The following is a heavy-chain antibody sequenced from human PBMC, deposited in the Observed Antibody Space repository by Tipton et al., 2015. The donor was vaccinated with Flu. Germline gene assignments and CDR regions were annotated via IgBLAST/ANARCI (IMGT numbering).Heavy chain of an antibody. CDR2: VHQTGNT. CDR1: GDSVGSDYF. CDR3: ARHQSSSLLPFDY. V-gene: IGHV4-38-2*01. Sequence: TLSLTCSVSGDSVGSDYFWGWIRQSPGMGLEWIGNVHQTGNTYYNPSLRSRVTIAIDRPKNQFPLRLNSVTAADTAVYYCARHQSSSLLPFDYWGQGTPVTVSS. J-gene: IGHJ4*02. D-gene: IGHD6-6*01.